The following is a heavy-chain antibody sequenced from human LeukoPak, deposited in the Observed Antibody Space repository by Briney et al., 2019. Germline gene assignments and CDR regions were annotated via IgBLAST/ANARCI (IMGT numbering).Heavy chain of an antibody. CDR3: ARGARSHGGFDY. CDR2: IYYSGST. V-gene: IGHV4-39*07. CDR1: GGSISSSSYY. Sequence: PSETLSLTCTVSGGSISSSSYYWGWIRQPSWKGLEWIGSIYYSGSTYYNPSLKSRVTMSVDTSKNQFSLKLSSVTAADTAVYYCARGARSHGGFDYWGQGTLVTVSS. D-gene: IGHD3-16*01. J-gene: IGHJ4*02.